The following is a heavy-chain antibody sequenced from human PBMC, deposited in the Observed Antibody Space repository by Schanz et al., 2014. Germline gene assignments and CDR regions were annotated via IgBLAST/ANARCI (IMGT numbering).Heavy chain of an antibody. CDR3: AKDDTQVNGMDV. J-gene: IGHJ6*02. CDR1: GFAFSSFA. Sequence: EVFLVESGGGLVQPGGSLRLSCAASGFAFSSFALSWVRQSPGKGLEWVSAISANDYDTYYAPSVKGRFTVSRDNSKNTVYLQMNSLRVEDTAVYSCAKDDTQVNGMDVWGQGTTVTVSS. V-gene: IGHV3-23*04. CDR2: ISANDYDT.